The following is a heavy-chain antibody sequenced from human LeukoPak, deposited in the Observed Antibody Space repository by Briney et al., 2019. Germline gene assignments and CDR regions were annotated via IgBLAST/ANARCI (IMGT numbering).Heavy chain of an antibody. V-gene: IGHV4-59*08. CDR2: IHYSGST. CDR1: GGSISSYY. CDR3: ARGRDIVVVPAATPYYYYAMDV. D-gene: IGHD2-2*01. Sequence: SETLSLTCTVSGGSISSYYWSWIRQSPGKGLEWIGYIHYSGSTIYNPSLKSRVTISVDLSKDQFSLKLSSVTAADTALYYCARGRDIVVVPAATPYYYYAMDVWGQGTTVTVSS. J-gene: IGHJ6*02.